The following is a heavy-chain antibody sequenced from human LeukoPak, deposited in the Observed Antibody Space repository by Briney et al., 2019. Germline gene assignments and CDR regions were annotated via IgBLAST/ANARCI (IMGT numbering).Heavy chain of an antibody. CDR2: IIPIFGTA. J-gene: IGHJ4*02. V-gene: IGHV1-69*13. CDR1: GGTFSSYA. D-gene: IGHD3-22*01. Sequence: SVKVSCKASGGTFSSYAISWVRQAPGQGLEWMGGIIPIFGTANYAQKFQGRVTITADESTSTANMELSSLRSEDTAVYYCARDRSYYDSSGYPHFDYWGQGTLVTVSS. CDR3: ARDRSYYDSSGYPHFDY.